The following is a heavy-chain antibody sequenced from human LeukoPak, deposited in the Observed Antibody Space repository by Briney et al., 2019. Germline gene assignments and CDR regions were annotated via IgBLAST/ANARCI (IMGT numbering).Heavy chain of an antibody. V-gene: IGHV1-18*01. CDR1: GYNFTSYG. J-gene: IGHJ4*02. CDR3: ARDAADRVRGGDY. CDR2: ISANKGNT. Sequence: ASVKLSCKASGYNFTSYGITWVRQARGQGLEWVGWISANKGNTEYVEKFQGRVSVTTDTSTSTAYMELRSLRSDDTAVYYCARDAADRVRGGDYWGQGTLVTVSS. D-gene: IGHD5-12*01.